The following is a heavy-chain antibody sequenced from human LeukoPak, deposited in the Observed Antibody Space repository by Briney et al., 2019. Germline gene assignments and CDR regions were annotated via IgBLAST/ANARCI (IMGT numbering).Heavy chain of an antibody. CDR1: VYTFIGYY. CDR2: INPNSGGT. J-gene: IGHJ4*02. Sequence: ASVKVSCKASVYTFIGYYMHWVRQAPGQGLEWMGWINPNSGGTNYAQKFQDRVTMTRDTSLSTAYMELSRLRSDDTAMYFCARAYTGFEAFDYWGQGTLVTVSS. V-gene: IGHV1-2*02. D-gene: IGHD5-12*01. CDR3: ARAYTGFEAFDY.